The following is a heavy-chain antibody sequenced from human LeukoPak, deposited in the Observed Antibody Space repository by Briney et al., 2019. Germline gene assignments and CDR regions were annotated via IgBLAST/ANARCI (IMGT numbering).Heavy chain of an antibody. D-gene: IGHD5-24*01. CDR3: ARGGQGDGYSADDAFDI. Sequence: SQTLSLTCAISGDSVSSNSAAWNWIRQSPLRGLEWLGRTCYKSKWYNDYAVSVKSRITINPDTSKNQFSLQLNSVTPEDTAVYYCARGGQGDGYSADDAFDIWGQGTMVTVSS. V-gene: IGHV6-1*01. CDR1: GDSVSSNSAA. J-gene: IGHJ3*02. CDR2: TCYKSKWYN.